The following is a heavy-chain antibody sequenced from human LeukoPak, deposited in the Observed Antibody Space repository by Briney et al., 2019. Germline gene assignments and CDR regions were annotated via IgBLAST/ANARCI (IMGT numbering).Heavy chain of an antibody. Sequence: SETLSLTCTVSGGSISSYYWSWIRQPPGKGLEWIGYIYYSGSTNYNPSLKSRVTISVDTSKNQISLKLSSVTAADTAVYYCASTRIVGATTVYFDYWGQGTLVTVSS. V-gene: IGHV4-59*08. CDR1: GGSISSYY. J-gene: IGHJ4*02. CDR2: IYYSGST. CDR3: ASTRIVGATTVYFDY. D-gene: IGHD1-26*01.